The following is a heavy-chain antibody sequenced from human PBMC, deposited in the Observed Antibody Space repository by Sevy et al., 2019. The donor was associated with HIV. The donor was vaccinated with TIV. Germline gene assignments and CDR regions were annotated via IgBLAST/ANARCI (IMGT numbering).Heavy chain of an antibody. CDR2: LSPKRGST. D-gene: IGHD3-3*01. V-gene: IGHV1-8*02. J-gene: IGHJ6*02. Sequence: ASVKVSGKASGDTFNTFDINWVRQAPGQGLEWMGWLSPKRGSTGFAQKFQGRLTMTRDTYINTAYMDLSSLTSEDTAVYYCARGGSVDVWNYGYRYYGMDFWGQGTTVTVSS. CDR3: ARGGSVDVWNYGYRYYGMDF. CDR1: GDTFNTFD.